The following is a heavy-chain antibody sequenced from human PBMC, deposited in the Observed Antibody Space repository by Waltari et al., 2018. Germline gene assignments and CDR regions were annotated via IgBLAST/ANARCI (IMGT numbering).Heavy chain of an antibody. V-gene: IGHV3-21*01. CDR3: ARETEEAFDF. D-gene: IGHD2-21*02. J-gene: IGHJ3*01. CDR2: ISGTSYYI. Sequence: VQLVESGGGLVKPGGSLRLSCAASGFTFRSYTMTWVRQAPGKGLEWVSSISGTSYYIYHADSVKGRFTTSRDNAKNSLYLQMNSLRAEDTAVYYCARETEEAFDFWGRGTMVTVSS. CDR1: GFTFRSYT.